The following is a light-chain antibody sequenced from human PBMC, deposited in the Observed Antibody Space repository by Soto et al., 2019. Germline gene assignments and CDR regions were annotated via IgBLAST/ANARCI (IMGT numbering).Light chain of an antibody. Sequence: IVLTQSPATLSLTPGERATLSCRAIQIVSSNLSCYHQKPGHSPMLLIYDASNRATVIPARFSGSGSGTDFTITISSIEPEDLAVYSCQQRGNWPPKVTFGGGTKADI. J-gene: IGKJ4*01. CDR2: DAS. V-gene: IGKV3-11*01. CDR1: QIVSSN. CDR3: QQRGNWPPKVT.